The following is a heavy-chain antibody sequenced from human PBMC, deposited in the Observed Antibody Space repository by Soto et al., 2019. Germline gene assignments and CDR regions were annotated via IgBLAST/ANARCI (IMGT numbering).Heavy chain of an antibody. CDR2: MIPNNGNA. CDR3: ARRKQRSGPSYCGR. D-gene: IGHD6-25*01. Sequence: ASVKVSCKASGFTFITYALSWVRQAAGQGLEWMGWMIPNNGNAGFAQKFQGRIKITRNTSISTAYLELSSLRSDDTAVYFCARRKQRSGPSYCGRWGQGTQGTGSS. CDR1: GFTFITYA. V-gene: IGHV1-8*01. J-gene: IGHJ4*03.